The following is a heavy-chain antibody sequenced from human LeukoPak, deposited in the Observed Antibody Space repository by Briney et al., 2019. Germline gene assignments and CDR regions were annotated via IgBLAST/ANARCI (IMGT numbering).Heavy chain of an antibody. D-gene: IGHD3-10*01. CDR2: IIPILGIA. V-gene: IGHV1-69*04. J-gene: IGHJ6*02. CDR1: GGTFSSYA. Sequence: SVKVSCKSSGGTFSSYAISWVRPAPGQGLAWMGRIIPILGIANYAQKFQGRVTITADKSTSTAYMELSSLRSEDTAVYYCARVYYYGSGRDYYYGMDVWGQGTTVTVSS. CDR3: ARVYYYGSGRDYYYGMDV.